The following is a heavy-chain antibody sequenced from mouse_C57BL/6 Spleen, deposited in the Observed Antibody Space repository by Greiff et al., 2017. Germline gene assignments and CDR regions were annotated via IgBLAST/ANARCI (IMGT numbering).Heavy chain of an antibody. V-gene: IGHV1-19*01. J-gene: IGHJ2*01. CDR1: GYTFTDYY. D-gene: IGHD1-1*01. CDR2: INPYNGGT. CDR3: ARRYGSSPYFDY. Sequence: EVKLMESGPVLVKPGASVKMSCKASGYTFTDYYMNWVKQSHGKSLEWIGVINPYNGGTSYNQKFKGKATLTVDKSSSTAYMELNSLTSEDSAVYYCARRYGSSPYFDYWGQGTTLTVSS.